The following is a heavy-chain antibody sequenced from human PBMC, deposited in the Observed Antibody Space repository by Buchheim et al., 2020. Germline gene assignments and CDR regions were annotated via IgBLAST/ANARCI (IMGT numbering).Heavy chain of an antibody. Sequence: QVQLVESGGGVVQPGRSLRLSCAASGFTFSSYAMHWVRQAPGKGLEWVAVISYDGSNKYYADSVKGRFTISRDNSKNTLYLQMNSLRAKDTAVYYCARGGVDWSGYGYYFDYWGQGTL. CDR1: GFTFSSYA. V-gene: IGHV3-30-3*01. CDR2: ISYDGSNK. D-gene: IGHD3-9*01. J-gene: IGHJ4*02. CDR3: ARGGVDWSGYGYYFDY.